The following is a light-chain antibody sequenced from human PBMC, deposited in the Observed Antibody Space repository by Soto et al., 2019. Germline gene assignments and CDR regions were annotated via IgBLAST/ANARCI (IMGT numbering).Light chain of an antibody. J-gene: IGLJ3*02. V-gene: IGLV8-61*01. CDR1: SGSVSTSYY. CDR3: VLYMGSGISV. CDR2: STN. Sequence: QTVVTQEPSFSMSPGGTVTLTCGLSSGSVSTSYYPSWYQQTPGQAPRTLIYSTNTRSSGVPDRFPGSILGNKAALTITGVQADDESDYYCVLYMGSGISVFGGGTKLTVL.